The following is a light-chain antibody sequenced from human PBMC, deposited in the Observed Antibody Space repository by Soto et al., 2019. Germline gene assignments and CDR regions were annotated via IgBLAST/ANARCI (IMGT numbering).Light chain of an antibody. CDR3: SSYTSSSTVV. CDR1: SSDVGSYNY. J-gene: IGLJ2*01. Sequence: QSVLTQPASASGSPGQSFTISCTGTSSDVGSYNYVSWYQQHPGTAPKLMIYDVSNRPSGVSNRFSGSKSGNTASLTISGLQAEDEADYYCSSYTSSSTVVFGGGTKLTVL. CDR2: DVS. V-gene: IGLV2-14*01.